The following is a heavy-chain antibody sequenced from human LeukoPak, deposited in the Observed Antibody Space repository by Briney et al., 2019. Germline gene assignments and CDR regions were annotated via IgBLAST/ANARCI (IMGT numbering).Heavy chain of an antibody. Sequence: GGSLRLSCAASGFTFSSYGMHWVRQAPGKGLEWVAVIWYDGSNKYYADSVKGRFTISRDNSKNTLYLQMNSLRAEDTAVYYCARDGSACTNGVCYYHDYWGQGTLVTVSS. J-gene: IGHJ4*02. D-gene: IGHD2-8*01. CDR2: IWYDGSNK. CDR3: ARDGSACTNGVCYYHDY. CDR1: GFTFSSYG. V-gene: IGHV3-33*01.